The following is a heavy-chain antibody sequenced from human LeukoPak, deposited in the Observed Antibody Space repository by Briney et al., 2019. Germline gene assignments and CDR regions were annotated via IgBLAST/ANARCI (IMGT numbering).Heavy chain of an antibody. CDR1: GYTFTSYY. D-gene: IGHD3-22*01. Sequence: ASVKVSCKASGYTFTSYYMHWVRQAPGQGLEWMGWINPNSGGTNYAQKFQGRVTMTRDTSISTAYMELSRLRSDDTAVYYCARDSSQPQYYYDSSGYISAGAFDIWGQGTMATVSS. CDR2: INPNSGGT. V-gene: IGHV1-2*02. J-gene: IGHJ3*02. CDR3: ARDSSQPQYYYDSSGYISAGAFDI.